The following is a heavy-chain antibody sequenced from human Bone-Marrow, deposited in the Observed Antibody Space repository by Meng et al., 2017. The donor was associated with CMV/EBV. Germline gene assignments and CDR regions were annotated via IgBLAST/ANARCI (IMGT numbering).Heavy chain of an antibody. CDR3: ARDGYGSGSYFAFDI. D-gene: IGHD3-10*01. CDR2: IYYSGST. J-gene: IGHJ3*02. CDR1: GGSISSGDYY. Sequence: SETLSLTCTVSGGSISSGDYYRSWIRQPPGKGLEWIGYIYYSGSTYYNPSLKSRVTISVDTSKNQFSLKLSSVTAADTAVYYCARDGYGSGSYFAFDIWGQGTMVTVSS. V-gene: IGHV4-30-4*08.